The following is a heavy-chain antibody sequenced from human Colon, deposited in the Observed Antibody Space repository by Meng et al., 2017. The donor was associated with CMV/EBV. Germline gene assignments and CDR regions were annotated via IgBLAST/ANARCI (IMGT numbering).Heavy chain of an antibody. Sequence: VQRVQSGAEVKKPGASVKVSCKVSGSTFTDNYMHWVRQAPGQGLEWMGWINPNSGGTNYAQKFQGRVTMTRDTSISTAYMELSRLRSDDTAVYYCARGKNYYDSSGYRKGLDYWGQGTLVTVSS. CDR2: INPNSGGT. V-gene: IGHV1-2*02. CDR1: GSTFTDNY. J-gene: IGHJ4*02. CDR3: ARGKNYYDSSGYRKGLDY. D-gene: IGHD3-22*01.